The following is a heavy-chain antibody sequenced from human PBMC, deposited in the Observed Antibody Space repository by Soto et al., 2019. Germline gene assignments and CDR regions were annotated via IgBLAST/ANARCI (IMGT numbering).Heavy chain of an antibody. CDR2: IYPGDSDT. D-gene: IGHD3-10*01. V-gene: IGHV5-51*01. J-gene: IGHJ5*02. Sequence: PGESLKISCKGSGYSFTSYWIGWVRQMPGKGLEWMGIIYPGDSDTRYSPSFQGQVTISADKSISTAYLQWSSLKASDTAMYYCARAPAMVRGVIHWFDPWGQGTLVTVSS. CDR3: ARAPAMVRGVIHWFDP. CDR1: GYSFTSYW.